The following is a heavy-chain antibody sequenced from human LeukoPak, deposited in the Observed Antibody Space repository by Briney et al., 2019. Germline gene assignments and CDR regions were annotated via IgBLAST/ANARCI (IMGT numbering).Heavy chain of an antibody. Sequence: SEALSLTCTVSGGSISSSSYYWGWIRQPPGKGLEWIGSIYYSGSTYYNPSLKSRVTISVDTSKNQFSLKLSSVTAADTAVYYCARFGGWQGVVYYYYYYMDVWGKGTTVTVSS. J-gene: IGHJ6*03. D-gene: IGHD6-19*01. CDR2: IYYSGST. CDR1: GGSISSSSYY. V-gene: IGHV4-39*07. CDR3: ARFGGWQGVVYYYYYYMDV.